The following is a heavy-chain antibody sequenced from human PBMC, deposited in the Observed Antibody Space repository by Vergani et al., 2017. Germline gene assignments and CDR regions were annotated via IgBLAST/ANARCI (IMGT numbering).Heavy chain of an antibody. CDR2: VSFRRDT. Sequence: QVKLQESGPGLVKPSETLSLTCTVSGASVNSYYWSWIRQPPGKGLVWMGYVSFRRDTLYDPSVMARMTISLNTSSNQFSLYLTSVTAAATAVYYCARSRIYYDAGSPDYWGQGTLVTVSS. D-gene: IGHD3-10*01. J-gene: IGHJ4*02. CDR3: ARSRIYYDAGSPDY. V-gene: IGHV4-59*02. CDR1: GASVNSYY.